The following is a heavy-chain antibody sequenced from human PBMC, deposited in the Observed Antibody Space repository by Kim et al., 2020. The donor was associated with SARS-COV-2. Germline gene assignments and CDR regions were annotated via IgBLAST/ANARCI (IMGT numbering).Heavy chain of an antibody. D-gene: IGHD6-6*01. CDR3: ARASYSSSSFSLFVY. J-gene: IGHJ4*02. CDR1: GFTFSSYA. Sequence: GGSLRLSCAASGFTFSSYAMHWVRQAPGKGLEWVAVISYDGSNKYYADSVKGRFTISRDNSKNTLYLQMNSLRAEDTAVYYCARASYSSSSFSLFVYWGQGTLVTVSS. V-gene: IGHV3-30-3*01. CDR2: ISYDGSNK.